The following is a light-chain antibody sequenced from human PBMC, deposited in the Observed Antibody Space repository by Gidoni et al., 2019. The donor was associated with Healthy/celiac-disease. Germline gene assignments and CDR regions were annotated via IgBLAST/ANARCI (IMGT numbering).Light chain of an antibody. CDR2: GAS. CDR1: QSVSSSY. CDR3: QQYGSSPIT. V-gene: IGKV3-20*01. J-gene: IGKJ5*01. Sequence: EIVLSQSPGTLPLSPGERATLSCRASQSVSSSYLDWYQQKPGQAPRLLIYGASSRATGIPDRFSGSGAGTDFTLTISRLEPEDFAVYYCQQYGSSPITFGQGTRLEIK.